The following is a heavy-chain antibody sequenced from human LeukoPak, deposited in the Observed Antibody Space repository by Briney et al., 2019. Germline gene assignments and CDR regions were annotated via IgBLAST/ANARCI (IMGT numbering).Heavy chain of an antibody. D-gene: IGHD6-13*01. CDR3: AREAAATGAWYFDF. J-gene: IGHJ2*01. CDR2: MNSDGSST. V-gene: IGHV3-74*01. Sequence: GGSLRLSCAASGFTFSSYGMHWVRQAPGKGLVWVSRMNSDGSSTTYADSVKGRFTIFRDNAKNTLYLQMNSLRAEDTAVYFCAREAAATGAWYFDFWGRGTLVSVSS. CDR1: GFTFSSYG.